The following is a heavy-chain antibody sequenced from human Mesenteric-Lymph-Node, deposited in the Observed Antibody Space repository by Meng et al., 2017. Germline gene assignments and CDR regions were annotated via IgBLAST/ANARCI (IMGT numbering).Heavy chain of an antibody. CDR2: IYYSGST. D-gene: IGHD4-17*01. CDR3: ARGPTTYFDY. J-gene: IGHJ4*02. Sequence: ESGPGRVKPSQTXXLTCTVSGXSISSGDYYWSWIRQPPGKGLEWIGYIYYSGSTYYNPSPKSRVTISVDTSKNQFSLKLSSVTAADTAVYYCARGPTTYFDYWGQGTLXTVSS. CDR1: GXSISSGDYY. V-gene: IGHV4-30-4*01.